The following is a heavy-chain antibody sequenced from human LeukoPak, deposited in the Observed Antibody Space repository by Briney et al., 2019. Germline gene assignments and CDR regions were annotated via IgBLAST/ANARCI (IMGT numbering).Heavy chain of an antibody. CDR1: GYSFTSYW. Sequence: GESLKISCKGSGYSFTSYWIGWVRQMPGKGLEWKGIIYPGDSDTRYSPSFQGQVTISADKSISIAYLQWSSLKASDTAMYYCARHGSSDSSPYDYWGQGTLVTVSS. CDR2: IYPGDSDT. V-gene: IGHV5-51*01. J-gene: IGHJ4*02. CDR3: ARHGSSDSSPYDY. D-gene: IGHD6-13*01.